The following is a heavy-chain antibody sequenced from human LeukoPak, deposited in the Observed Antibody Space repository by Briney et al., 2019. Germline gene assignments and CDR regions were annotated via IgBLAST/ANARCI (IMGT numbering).Heavy chain of an antibody. D-gene: IGHD6-19*01. CDR3: ARGEVDSSGWYGGPQDY. CDR1: GGSFSGYY. CDR2: INHSGST. Sequence: SETLSLTCAVYGGSFSGYYWSWIRQPPGKGLEWIGEINHSGSTNYNPSLKSRVTISVDTSKNQFSLKLSSLTAADTAVYYCARGEVDSSGWYGGPQDYWGQGTLVTVSS. J-gene: IGHJ4*02. V-gene: IGHV4-34*01.